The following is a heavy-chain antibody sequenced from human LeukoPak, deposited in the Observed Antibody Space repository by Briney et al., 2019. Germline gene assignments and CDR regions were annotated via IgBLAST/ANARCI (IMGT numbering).Heavy chain of an antibody. CDR3: ARAQAGTSGCHFVY. CDR1: GYTFTAYY. D-gene: IGHD2-2*01. V-gene: IGHV1-2*02. CDR2: INPDSGGT. Sequence: GASVKVSCKASGYTFTAYYIHWVRQAPGQGLEWMGWINPDSGGTNYAQKFQGGVTMTTDTSINTAYMELSSLRSDDTAVYFCARAQAGTSGCHFVYWGEGTLVTVSS. J-gene: IGHJ4*02.